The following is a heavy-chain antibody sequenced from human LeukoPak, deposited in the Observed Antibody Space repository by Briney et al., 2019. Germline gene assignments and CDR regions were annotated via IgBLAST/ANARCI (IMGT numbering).Heavy chain of an antibody. CDR1: GFTVSNNY. CDR2: ISTSSIYI. V-gene: IGHV3-21*01. CDR3: ARGHGVVAASDDAFDI. J-gene: IGHJ3*02. D-gene: IGHD2-2*01. Sequence: GGSLRLSCAASGFTVSNNYMSWVRQAPGKGLEWVSSISTSSIYIYYADSMKGRFTISRDNAKKSLYLQMNSLRAEDTAVYYCARGHGVVAASDDAFDIWGQGTMVTVSS.